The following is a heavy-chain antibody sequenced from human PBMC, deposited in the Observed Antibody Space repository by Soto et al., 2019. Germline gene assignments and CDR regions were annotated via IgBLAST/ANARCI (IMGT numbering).Heavy chain of an antibody. CDR3: ARDHDSHPHPTYYYYYYGMDV. D-gene: IGHD3-22*01. J-gene: IGHJ6*02. CDR2: IIPIFGTA. CDR1: GGTFSSYA. V-gene: IGHV1-69*01. Sequence: SVKVSCDASGGTFSSYAISWVRQAPGQGLEWMGGIIPIFGTANYAQKFQGRVTITADESTSTAYMELSSLRSEDTAVYYCARDHDSHPHPTYYYYYYGMDVWGQGTTVTVSS.